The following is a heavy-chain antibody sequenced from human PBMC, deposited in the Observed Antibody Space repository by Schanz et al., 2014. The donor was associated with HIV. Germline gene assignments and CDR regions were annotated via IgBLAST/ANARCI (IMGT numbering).Heavy chain of an antibody. D-gene: IGHD2-15*01. CDR2: ISDNGGSA. Sequence: EQLVESGGGVVQPGGSLRLSCAASGFTFSNAWMSWVRQAPGKGLEWVSGISDNGGSAFYADSVKGRFTISRDNSKNTLYLQMNSLRAEDTAVYYCARVANWDYYGMDVWGRGTTVTVSS. CDR1: GFTFSNAW. V-gene: IGHV3-66*02. J-gene: IGHJ6*02. CDR3: ARVANWDYYGMDV.